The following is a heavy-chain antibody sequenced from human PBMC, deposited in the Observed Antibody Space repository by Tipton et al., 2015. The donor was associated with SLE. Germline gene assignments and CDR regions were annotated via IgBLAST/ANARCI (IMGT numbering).Heavy chain of an antibody. V-gene: IGHV3-43D*04. D-gene: IGHD1-26*01. CDR3: SKDSSGTYSRGIDN. CDR1: GFTFDDYA. CDR2: ISWDGSKT. J-gene: IGHJ4*02. Sequence: SLRLSCAASGFTFDDYAMHWVRQAPGKGLEWVSFISWDGSKTYYEDSVKGRFTISRGNSKNSLFLQMNSLRAEDTALYYCSKDSSGTYSRGIDNWGQGTLVTVSS.